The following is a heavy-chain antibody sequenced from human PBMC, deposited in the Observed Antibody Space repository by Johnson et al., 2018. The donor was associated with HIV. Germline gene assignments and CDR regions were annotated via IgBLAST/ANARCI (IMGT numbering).Heavy chain of an antibody. Sequence: VQLVESGGALVQPGGSLKLSCAASGFTFSSYDMHWVRQATGKGLEWVSAIGPAGDTSYPGSVKGRFTISRENAKNSLYLQMNSLRAGDTAVYYCARGSGSYGDAFDIWGQGTMVTVSS. CDR1: GFTFSSYD. V-gene: IGHV3-13*01. J-gene: IGHJ3*02. CDR3: ARGSGSYGDAFDI. CDR2: IGPAGDT. D-gene: IGHD1-26*01.